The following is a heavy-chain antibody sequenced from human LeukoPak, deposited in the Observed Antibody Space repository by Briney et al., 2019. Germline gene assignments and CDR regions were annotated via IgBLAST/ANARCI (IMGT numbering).Heavy chain of an antibody. CDR2: IYHSGST. Sequence: SQTLSLTCAVSGFSISSGGYSWSWIRQPPGKGLEWIGYIYHSGSTYYNPSLKSRVTISVDRSKNQFSLKLSSVTAADTAVYYCARAPTVVAADYYFDYWGQGTLVTVSS. CDR1: GFSISSGGYS. CDR3: ARAPTVVAADYYFDY. J-gene: IGHJ4*02. V-gene: IGHV4-30-2*01. D-gene: IGHD2-15*01.